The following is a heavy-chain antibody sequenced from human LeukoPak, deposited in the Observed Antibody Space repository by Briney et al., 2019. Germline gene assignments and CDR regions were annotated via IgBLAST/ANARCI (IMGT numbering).Heavy chain of an antibody. CDR1: GFRFRNYW. CDR3: VRELVVGPAEYFQS. V-gene: IGHV3-7*01. D-gene: IGHD1-26*01. Sequence: PGGSLRLPCVASGFRFRNYWVAWIRHAPGRGLEWVANINEDGNEKYYLDSVRGRFIISRDNARDSLFLQMNSLRGEDTGVYYCVRELVVGPAEYFQSWGQGTLVAVSS. J-gene: IGHJ1*01. CDR2: INEDGNEK.